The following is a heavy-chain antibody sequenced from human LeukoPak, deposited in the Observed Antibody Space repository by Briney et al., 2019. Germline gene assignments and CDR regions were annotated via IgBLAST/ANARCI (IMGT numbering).Heavy chain of an antibody. CDR3: ARDQLELKIFDP. CDR1: GGSISSGGYY. J-gene: IGHJ5*02. V-gene: IGHV4-31*03. CDR2: IYYSGST. D-gene: IGHD1-7*01. Sequence: SETLSLTCTVSGGSISSGGYYWNWIRQHPGKGLEWIGYIYYSGSTYYNPSLKSRVTISVDTSKNQFSLKLSSVTAADTAVYYCARDQLELKIFDPWGQGTLVTVSS.